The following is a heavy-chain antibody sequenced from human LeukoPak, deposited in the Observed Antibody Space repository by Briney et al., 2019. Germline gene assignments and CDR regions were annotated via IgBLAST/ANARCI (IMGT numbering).Heavy chain of an antibody. CDR3: ARGPGRDAYNFVSY. Sequence: GGSLRLSCAASGFTFSSYEMNWVRQAPGKGLEWVSYISGSGSTIYYADSLKGRFTISRDNAKNSLYLQMNSLRAEDTAVYYCARGPGRDAYNFVSYWGQGTLVTVSS. J-gene: IGHJ4*02. CDR2: ISGSGSTI. CDR1: GFTFSSYE. V-gene: IGHV3-48*03. D-gene: IGHD5-24*01.